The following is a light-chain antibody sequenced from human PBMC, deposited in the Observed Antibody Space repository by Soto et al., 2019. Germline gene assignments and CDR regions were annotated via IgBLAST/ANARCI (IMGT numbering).Light chain of an antibody. CDR2: LNSDGSH. V-gene: IGLV4-69*01. J-gene: IGLJ3*02. CDR1: SGHSSYA. Sequence: QPVLTQSPSASASLGASVKLTCTLSSGHSSYAIAWHQQQPEKGPRYLMKLNSDGSHSKGDGIPDRFSGSSSGAERYLTIYSLQPEDEADYYFQTWGTGIWVFGGGTKVTVL. CDR3: QTWGTGIWV.